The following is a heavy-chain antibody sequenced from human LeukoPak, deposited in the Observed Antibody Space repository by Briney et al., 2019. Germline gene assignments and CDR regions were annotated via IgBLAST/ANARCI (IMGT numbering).Heavy chain of an antibody. Sequence: GASVKVSCKTSGYTFTSYGISWVRQAPGQGLEWMGWISAYNGNTHSAQKLQGRVTMTTDTSTSTAYMELRSLRSDDTAVYYCARGGFTAMAHYYMDVWGKGTTVTISS. V-gene: IGHV1-18*01. J-gene: IGHJ6*03. CDR2: ISAYNGNT. CDR3: ARGGFTAMAHYYMDV. D-gene: IGHD5-18*01. CDR1: GYTFTSYG.